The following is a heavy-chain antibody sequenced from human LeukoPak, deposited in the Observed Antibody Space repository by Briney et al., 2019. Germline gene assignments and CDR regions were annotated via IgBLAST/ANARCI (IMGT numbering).Heavy chain of an antibody. CDR1: GLRFSSDW. J-gene: IGHJ4*02. D-gene: IGHD3-3*01. Sequence: GGSLRLSCAAAGLRFSSDWMNWVRQAPGKGLEWVANINPDGSQESYVDSVKGRFTISRDNAKNSLYLQMNSLRAEDTAVYYCARDRSIAIFGVAPGYWGQGTLVTVSS. V-gene: IGHV3-7*01. CDR3: ARDRSIAIFGVAPGY. CDR2: INPDGSQE.